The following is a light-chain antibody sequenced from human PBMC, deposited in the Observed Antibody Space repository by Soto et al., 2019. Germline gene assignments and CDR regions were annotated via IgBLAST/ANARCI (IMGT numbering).Light chain of an antibody. CDR1: SSDVGGYNY. J-gene: IGLJ1*01. Sequence: QSALTQPASVSGSPGQSIAISCIGCSSDVGGYNYVSWHQQHPGKAPKVVIYDVSNRPSGVSDRFSGSKSGNTASLTISGLQAEDEADYYCSSYTSSSTRVSGTGTKVTVL. CDR2: DVS. V-gene: IGLV2-14*01. CDR3: SSYTSSSTRV.